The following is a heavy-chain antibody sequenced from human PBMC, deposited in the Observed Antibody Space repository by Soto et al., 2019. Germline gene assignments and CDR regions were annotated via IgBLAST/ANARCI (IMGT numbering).Heavy chain of an antibody. CDR3: ARLAVTTSPGDAFDI. V-gene: IGHV1-3*01. Sequence: ASVQVSCKASGYTFTSYAMHWVRQAPGQRLEWMGWINAGNGNTKYSQKFQGRVTITRDTSASTAYMELSSLRSEDTAVYYCARLAVTTSPGDAFDIWGQGTMVTVSS. D-gene: IGHD4-17*01. CDR1: GYTFTSYA. CDR2: INAGNGNT. J-gene: IGHJ3*02.